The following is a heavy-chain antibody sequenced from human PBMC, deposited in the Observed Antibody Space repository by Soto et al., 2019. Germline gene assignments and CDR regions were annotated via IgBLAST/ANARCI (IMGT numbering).Heavy chain of an antibody. J-gene: IGHJ5*02. V-gene: IGHV1-18*04. CDR2: ISAYNGNT. D-gene: IGHD6-6*01. CDR1: GYTFTSYG. CDR3: ARGYIAARPYTWFDP. Sequence: ASVKVSCKASGYTFTSYGISWVRQAPGQGLEWMGWISAYNGNTNYAQKLQGRVTMTTDTSTSTAYMELRSLRSDDTAVYYCARGYIAARPYTWFDPWGQGTLVTVSS.